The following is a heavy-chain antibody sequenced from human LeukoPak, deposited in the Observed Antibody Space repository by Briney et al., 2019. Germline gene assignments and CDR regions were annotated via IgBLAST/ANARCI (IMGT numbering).Heavy chain of an antibody. CDR1: GFTFSSYA. CDR2: ISNDGSDD. Sequence: GGSLRLSCAASGFTFSSYAMFWVRQAPGKGLEWVALISNDGSDDYYADSVKGRFTISRDNSKNTLYLQMNSLRTEDTGVYYCARDLWYGSRSYGYYFDYWGQGTLVTVSS. CDR3: ARDLWYGSRSYGYYFDY. D-gene: IGHD3-10*01. J-gene: IGHJ4*02. V-gene: IGHV3-30*04.